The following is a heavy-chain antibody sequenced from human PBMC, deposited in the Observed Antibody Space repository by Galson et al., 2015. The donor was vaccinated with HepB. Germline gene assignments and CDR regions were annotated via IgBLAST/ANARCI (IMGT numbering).Heavy chain of an antibody. J-gene: IGHJ2*01. CDR3: ARGKMGLINWYFDL. D-gene: IGHD2-8*01. V-gene: IGHV3-9*01. Sequence: SLRLSCAASGFTFDDYAMHWVRQAPGKGLEWVSGISWNSHIIGYADSVKGRFTISRDNAKNSLYLQMNSLRTEDTAVYYCARGKMGLINWYFDLWGRGTLLTVSS. CDR1: GFTFDDYA. CDR2: ISWNSHII.